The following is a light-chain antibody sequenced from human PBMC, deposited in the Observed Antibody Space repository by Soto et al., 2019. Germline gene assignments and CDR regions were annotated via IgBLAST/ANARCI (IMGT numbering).Light chain of an antibody. CDR2: GAS. CDR1: QSISSD. J-gene: IGKJ1*01. CDR3: QQYNNWTT. Sequence: EIVMTQSPATLSVSPGERATLSCRASQSISSDLAWYQQKPGQTPRLLIYGASTRATGIPGRFSGSGSGTEFTLTISSLQSEDFAGYYCQQYNNWTTFGQGTKVDSK. V-gene: IGKV3D-15*01.